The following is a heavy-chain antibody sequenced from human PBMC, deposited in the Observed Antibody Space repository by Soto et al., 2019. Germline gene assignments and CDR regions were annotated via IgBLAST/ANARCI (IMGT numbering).Heavy chain of an antibody. CDR2: IWYDGSNK. J-gene: IGHJ5*01. D-gene: IGHD3-10*01. CDR1: GFIFSSYG. CDR3: ARALGGGPGWFDS. Sequence: QVQLVESGGGVVQPGRSLRLSCAASGFIFSSYGMHWVGQAPGKGLEWVAVIWYDGSNKYYADSVKGRFTISRDNSKNTLYLQMNSLRAEDTAVYYCARALGGGPGWFDSWGQGTLVTVSS. V-gene: IGHV3-33*01.